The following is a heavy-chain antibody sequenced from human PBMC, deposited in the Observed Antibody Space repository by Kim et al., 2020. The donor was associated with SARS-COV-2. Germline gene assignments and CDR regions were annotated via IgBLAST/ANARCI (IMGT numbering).Heavy chain of an antibody. J-gene: IGHJ6*02. CDR2: IRQDGREK. CDR3: ARDNVVETINPYDSGGAYSGMDV. Sequence: GGSLRLSCGASGFTFSDYWMTWVRQAPGKGLEWVANIRQDGREKYYVDSVKGRFTISRDNAKNSVYLQMNSLRAEDTAVYYCARDNVVETINPYDSGGAYSGMDVWGRGTTVTVSS. CDR1: GFTFSDYW. D-gene: IGHD3-22*01. V-gene: IGHV3-7*03.